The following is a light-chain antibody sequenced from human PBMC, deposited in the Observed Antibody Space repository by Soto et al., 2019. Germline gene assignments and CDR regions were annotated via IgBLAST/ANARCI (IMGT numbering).Light chain of an antibody. CDR2: DAY. CDR3: QQRSNWSLYT. J-gene: IGKJ2*01. V-gene: IGKV3-11*01. Sequence: EIVLTQSPATLSLSPGERATLSCRASQSVSSNLAWYQQKPGQAPRLLIYDAYNSATGIPARFSGSGSGTDFHLTISSLEHEDVAGYYCQQRSNWSLYTFGQGTKLEIK. CDR1: QSVSSN.